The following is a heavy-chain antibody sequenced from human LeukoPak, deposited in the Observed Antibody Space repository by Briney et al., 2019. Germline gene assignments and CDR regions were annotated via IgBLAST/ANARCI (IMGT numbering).Heavy chain of an antibody. CDR1: GSGLRFSDYN. CDR3: AKDGVVRGLGPYYFDS. V-gene: IGHV3-23*01. D-gene: IGHD3-10*01. Sequence: GGSLTLSCVVSGSGLRFSDYNMNWVRQAPGKGLEWVSAISGSGDSTFYADSVKGRFTISRDNSKNTLYLQMNSLRAEDTAVYYCAKDGVVRGLGPYYFDSWGQGSLVTVSS. CDR2: ISGSGDST. J-gene: IGHJ4*02.